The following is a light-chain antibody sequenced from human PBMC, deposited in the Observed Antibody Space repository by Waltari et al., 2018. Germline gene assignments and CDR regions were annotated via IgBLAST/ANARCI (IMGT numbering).Light chain of an antibody. Sequence: EIVMTQSPATLSVSPGERATLSCRASQSVTSNLAWYQQKPGQAPRLLIYGASTRANAIPARFSGSGSGTEFTLTISSLQSEDFAVYYCQQYNNWPLTFGQGTKVEIK. CDR1: QSVTSN. J-gene: IGKJ1*01. CDR3: QQYNNWPLT. V-gene: IGKV3-15*01. CDR2: GAS.